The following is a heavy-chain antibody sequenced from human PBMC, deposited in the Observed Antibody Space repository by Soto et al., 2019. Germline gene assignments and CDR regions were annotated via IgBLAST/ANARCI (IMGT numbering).Heavy chain of an antibody. CDR3: AKDGGVGSGPRFDY. J-gene: IGHJ4*02. Sequence: GGSQRLSCAASGFTCSSYGMHWVRQAPGKGLEWVAVISYDGSNKYYADSVKGRFTISRDNSKNTLYLQMNSLRAEDTAVYYCAKDGGVGSGPRFDYWGQGTLVTVSS. CDR1: GFTCSSYG. V-gene: IGHV3-30*18. D-gene: IGHD1-26*01. CDR2: ISYDGSNK.